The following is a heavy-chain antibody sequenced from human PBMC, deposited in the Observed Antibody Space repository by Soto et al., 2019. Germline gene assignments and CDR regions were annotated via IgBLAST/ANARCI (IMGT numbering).Heavy chain of an antibody. CDR2: IYYSGST. D-gene: IGHD2-15*01. V-gene: IGHV4-61*01. Sequence: SETLSFTCTVSGGSISRGWSYCSWIRQHPGKGLEWIGYIYYSGSTNYNPSLKSRVTISVDTSKNQFSLKLSSVTAADTAVYYCARESRYCSGGSCYFLPRIDYWGQGTLVTVSS. CDR3: ARESRYCSGGSCYFLPRIDY. CDR1: GGSISRGWSY. J-gene: IGHJ4*02.